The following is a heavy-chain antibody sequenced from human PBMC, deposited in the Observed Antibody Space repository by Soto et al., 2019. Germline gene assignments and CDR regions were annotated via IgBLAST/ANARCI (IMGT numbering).Heavy chain of an antibody. J-gene: IGHJ5*02. CDR2: INHSGNT. Sequence: KAAETLSLTCAVYGASLSDNYCNWLRQPPGKGLEWIGEINHSGNTTYNPSLRSRVTISIDTSKNHLSLNLRSVSVADTAVYYCASGRGELHAWGQGTPVTVSS. CDR1: GASLSDNY. CDR3: ASGRGELHA. D-gene: IGHD3-16*01. V-gene: IGHV4-34*01.